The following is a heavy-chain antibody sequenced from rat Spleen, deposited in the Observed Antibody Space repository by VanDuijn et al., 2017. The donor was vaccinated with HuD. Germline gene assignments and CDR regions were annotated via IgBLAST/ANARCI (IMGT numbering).Heavy chain of an antibody. CDR2: ISTGGGNT. CDR1: GFTFNTYW. J-gene: IGHJ3*01. Sequence: EVQLVESGGGLVQPGRSLKLSCVASGFTFNTYWMTWIRQAPGKGLDWVASISTGGGNTYYRDSVKGRFTISRDNAKSTLYLQMDSLRSEDTATYYCTTGERGFAYWGQGTLVTVSS. CDR3: TTGERGFAY. V-gene: IGHV5-31*01.